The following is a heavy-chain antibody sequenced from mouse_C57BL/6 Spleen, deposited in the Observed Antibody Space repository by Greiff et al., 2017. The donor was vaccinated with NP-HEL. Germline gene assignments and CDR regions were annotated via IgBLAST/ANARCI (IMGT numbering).Heavy chain of an antibody. CDR1: GYAFSSYW. J-gene: IGHJ3*01. V-gene: IGHV1-80*01. CDR3: ARPPYYYGSSFAWFAY. Sequence: QVQLQQSGAELVKPGASVKISCKASGYAFSSYWMNWVKQRPGKGLEWIGQIYPGDGDTNYNGKFKGKATLTADKSSSTAYMQLSSLTSEDSAVYFCARPPYYYGSSFAWFAYWGQGTLVTVSA. D-gene: IGHD1-1*01. CDR2: IYPGDGDT.